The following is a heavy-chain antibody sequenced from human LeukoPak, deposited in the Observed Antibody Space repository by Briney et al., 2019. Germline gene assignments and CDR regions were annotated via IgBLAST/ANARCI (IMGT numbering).Heavy chain of an antibody. CDR3: AKGRVSRLQLSDDY. D-gene: IGHD1-1*01. CDR2: ISYDGSKK. J-gene: IGHJ4*02. CDR1: GFTFSSYG. Sequence: GRSLRLSCAASGFTFSSYGMHWVRQAPGKGLEWVAVISYDGSKKFYADSVKGRFTISRDNSKNTLYLQMNSLRAEDTAVYYCAKGRVSRLQLSDDYWGQGTLVTVSS. V-gene: IGHV3-30*18.